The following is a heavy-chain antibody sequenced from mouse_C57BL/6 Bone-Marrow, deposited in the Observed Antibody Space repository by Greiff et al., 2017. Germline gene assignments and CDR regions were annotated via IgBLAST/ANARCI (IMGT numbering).Heavy chain of an antibody. D-gene: IGHD3-2*02. V-gene: IGHV5-12*01. CDR1: GFTFSDYY. J-gene: IGHJ3*01. CDR3: ARPDSSGYGFAY. Sequence: DVMLVESGGGLVQPGGSLKLSCAASGFTFSDYYMYWVRQTPEKRLEWVAYISNGGGSTYYPDTVKGRFTISRDTATNTLYLQMSRLKSEDTAMYYCARPDSSGYGFAYWGQGTLVTVSA. CDR2: ISNGGGST.